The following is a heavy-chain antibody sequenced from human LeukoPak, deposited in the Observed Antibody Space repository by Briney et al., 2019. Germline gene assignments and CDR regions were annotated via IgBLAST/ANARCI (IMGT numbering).Heavy chain of an antibody. CDR3: AREGYYYGSGSYLTFSLPSYYYYMDV. Sequence: PWASVKVSCKASGYTFTSYDINWVRQATGQGLEWMGWMNPNSGNTGYAQKFQGRVTITRNTSISTAYMELSRLRSDDTAVYYCAREGYYYGSGSYLTFSLPSYYYYMDVWGKGTTVTISS. D-gene: IGHD3-10*01. CDR2: MNPNSGNT. J-gene: IGHJ6*03. CDR1: GYTFTSYD. V-gene: IGHV1-8*03.